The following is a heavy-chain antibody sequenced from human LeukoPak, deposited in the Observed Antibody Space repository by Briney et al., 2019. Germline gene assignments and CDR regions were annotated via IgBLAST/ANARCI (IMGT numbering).Heavy chain of an antibody. J-gene: IGHJ6*03. V-gene: IGHV3-9*01. Sequence: GGSLRLSCAASGFTFDDYAMHWVRQAPGKGLEWVSGISWNSGSIGYADSVKGRFTISRDNSKNTLYLQMNSLRAEDTAVYYCARFAQRDFWSGYYHYYYMDVWGKGTTVTVSS. CDR3: ARFAQRDFWSGYYHYYYMDV. D-gene: IGHD3-3*01. CDR1: GFTFDDYA. CDR2: ISWNSGSI.